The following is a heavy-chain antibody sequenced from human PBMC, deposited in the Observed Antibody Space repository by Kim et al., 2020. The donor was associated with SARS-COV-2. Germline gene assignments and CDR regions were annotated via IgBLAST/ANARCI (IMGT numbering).Heavy chain of an antibody. D-gene: IGHD6-25*01. J-gene: IGHJ5*02. CDR3: AIGQSATWFDP. Sequence: SKYTPSLKSRVTISVDTSKNQVSLKLSSVTAAATAMYYCAIGQSATWFDPWGQGTLVTVSS. CDR2: S. V-gene: IGHV4-34*01.